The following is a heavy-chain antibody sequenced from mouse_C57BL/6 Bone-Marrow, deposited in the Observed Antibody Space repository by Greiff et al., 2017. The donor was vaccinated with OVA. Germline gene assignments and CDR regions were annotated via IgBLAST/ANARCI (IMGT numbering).Heavy chain of an antibody. V-gene: IGHV1-82*01. CDR1: GYAFSNYW. CDR2: IHPDDGGT. D-gene: IGHD2-12*01. J-gene: IGHJ4*01. Sequence: QVQLQQSGPELVKPGASVKISCKASGYAFSNYWMNWVKQRPGKGLEWIGRIHPDDGGTNYTEKFKGKATLTADKSSSTAYMHLSSLTSEESAVYFCSRRLRRRFAMDYWGQGTSVTVSS. CDR3: SRRLRRRFAMDY.